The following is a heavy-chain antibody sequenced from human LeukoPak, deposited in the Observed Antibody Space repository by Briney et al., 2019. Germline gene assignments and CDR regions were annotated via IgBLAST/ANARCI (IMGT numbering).Heavy chain of an antibody. V-gene: IGHV4-59*01. Sequence: TSETLSLTCTVSGGSISSYYWSWIRQPPGKGLEWIGYIYYSGSTNYNPSLKSRVTISVDTSKNQFSLKLSSVTAADTAVYYCARSGGNSKQGVFDYWGQGTLVTVSS. CDR1: GGSISSYY. CDR3: ARSGGNSKQGVFDY. J-gene: IGHJ4*02. D-gene: IGHD4-23*01. CDR2: IYYSGST.